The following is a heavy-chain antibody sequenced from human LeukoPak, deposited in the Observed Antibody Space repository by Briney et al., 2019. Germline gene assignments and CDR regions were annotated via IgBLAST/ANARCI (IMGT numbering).Heavy chain of an antibody. V-gene: IGHV3-11*01. J-gene: IGHJ4*02. CDR3: ARDRGAVTNFASGY. CDR1: GFTFSDYY. CDR2: ISSSGSTI. D-gene: IGHD4-17*01. Sequence: PGGSLRLSCAASGFTFSDYYMSWIRQTPGKGLERVSYISSSGSTIYYADSVKGRFTISRDNAKNSLYLQMNSLRAEDTAVYYCARDRGAVTNFASGYWGQGTLVTVSS.